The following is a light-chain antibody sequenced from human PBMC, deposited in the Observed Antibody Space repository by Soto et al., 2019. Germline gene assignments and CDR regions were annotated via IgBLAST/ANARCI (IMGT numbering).Light chain of an antibody. Sequence: DIQMTQSPSTLSASVGDTVTITCRASQSISNWLAWYQQKPGQAPKLLIHKASTLESGVPSRFSGSGSGTEFTLTISSLQPDDFATFYCQQYDRFPYTFGKGPKLEIK. CDR1: QSISNW. V-gene: IGKV1-5*03. J-gene: IGKJ2*01. CDR3: QQYDRFPYT. CDR2: KAS.